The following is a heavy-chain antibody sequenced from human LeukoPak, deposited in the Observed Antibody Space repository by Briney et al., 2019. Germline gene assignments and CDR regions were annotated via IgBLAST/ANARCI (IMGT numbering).Heavy chain of an antibody. D-gene: IGHD6-6*01. V-gene: IGHV3-48*01. Sequence: GGSLRLSCAASGFTFSSHAMNWVRQAPGKGLEWVSYISSSSSTIYYADSVKGRFTISRDNAKNSLYLQMNSLRAEDTAVYYCARGHQVAARPVDYWGQGTLVTVSS. CDR2: ISSSSSTI. J-gene: IGHJ4*02. CDR1: GFTFSSHA. CDR3: ARGHQVAARPVDY.